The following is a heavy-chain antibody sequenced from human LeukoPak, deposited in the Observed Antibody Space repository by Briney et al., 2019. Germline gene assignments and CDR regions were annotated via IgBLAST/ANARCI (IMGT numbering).Heavy chain of an antibody. CDR1: GGSFSGYY. Sequence: SETLSLTCAVYGGSFSGYYWSWIRQPPGKGLEWIGEINHSGSTNYNPSLKGRVTISVDTSKNQFSLKLSSVTAADTAVYYCARGQAYYYDSSGYYRRGVDYWGQGTLVTVSS. CDR3: ARGQAYYYDSSGYYRRGVDY. J-gene: IGHJ4*02. CDR2: INHSGST. V-gene: IGHV4-34*01. D-gene: IGHD3-22*01.